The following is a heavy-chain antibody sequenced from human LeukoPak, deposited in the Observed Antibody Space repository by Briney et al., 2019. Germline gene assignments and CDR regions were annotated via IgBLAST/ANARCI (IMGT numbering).Heavy chain of an antibody. CDR3: IGRAAAGLDY. CDR2: IYHSGST. CDR1: GYSISSGYY. D-gene: IGHD6-13*01. Sequence: PSETLSLTCTVSGYSISSGYYWGWIRQPPGKGLEWIGSIYHSGSTYYNPSLKSRVTISVDTSKNQFSLKLSSVTAADTAVYYCIGRAAAGLDYWGQGTLVTVSS. V-gene: IGHV4-38-2*02. J-gene: IGHJ4*02.